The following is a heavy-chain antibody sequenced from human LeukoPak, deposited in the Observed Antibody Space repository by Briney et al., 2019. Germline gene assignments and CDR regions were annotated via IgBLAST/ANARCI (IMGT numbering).Heavy chain of an antibody. CDR1: GGSISSSNW. J-gene: IGHJ4*02. CDR3: ATYYDSSGYRFDY. CDR2: VYHSGST. V-gene: IGHV4-4*02. Sequence: MSSETLSLTCAVSGGSISSSNWWSWIRQPPGKGLEWIGEVYHSGSTNYNPSLKSRVTMSVDKSKNQFSLNLNSVTAADTAVYYCATYYDSSGYRFDYWGQGTLVTVSS. D-gene: IGHD3-22*01.